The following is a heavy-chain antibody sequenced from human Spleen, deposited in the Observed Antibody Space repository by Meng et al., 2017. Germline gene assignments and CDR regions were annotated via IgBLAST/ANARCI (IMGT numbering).Heavy chain of an antibody. CDR1: GYTFTSYA. J-gene: IGHJ4*02. V-gene: IGHV1-2*06. CDR2: INPNSGGT. D-gene: IGHD2-21*02. CDR3: ARGLGVVTVTFDY. Sequence: QGQLVQSGAEVKKPGASVKVSCKASGYTFTSYAMHWVRQAPGQRLEWMGRINPNSGGTNYAQKFQGRVTLTRDTSISTAYMELSRLRSDDTAVYYCARGLGVVTVTFDYWGQGTLVTVSS.